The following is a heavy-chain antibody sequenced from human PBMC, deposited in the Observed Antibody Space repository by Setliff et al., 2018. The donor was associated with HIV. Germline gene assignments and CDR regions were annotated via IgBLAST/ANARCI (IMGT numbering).Heavy chain of an antibody. CDR1: GGSFSEYY. CDR3: ARGTITVAGNAVEDYMDV. V-gene: IGHV4-4*07. CDR2: IYGSGNT. Sequence: SETLSLTCTVSGGSFSEYYWNWIRQPAGRGLEWIGRIYGSGNTNHNPSLKSRVTMSVDTSKTQFSLTLSSVTAAETAVYYSARGTITVAGNAVEDYMDVWGKGTTVTVSS. J-gene: IGHJ6*03. D-gene: IGHD6-19*01.